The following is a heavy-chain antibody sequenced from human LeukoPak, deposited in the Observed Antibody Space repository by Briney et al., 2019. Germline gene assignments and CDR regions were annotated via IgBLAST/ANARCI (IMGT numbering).Heavy chain of an antibody. Sequence: GGSLRLSCAASGFIFSSYAMHWVRQAPGKGLEWVALISYDGSNKYYADSVKGRFTISRDNSKNTLYLQMNSLRAEDTAVYYCARTPDYGDPRGDYWGQGTLVTVSS. D-gene: IGHD4-17*01. J-gene: IGHJ4*02. V-gene: IGHV3-30-3*01. CDR1: GFIFSSYA. CDR2: ISYDGSNK. CDR3: ARTPDYGDPRGDY.